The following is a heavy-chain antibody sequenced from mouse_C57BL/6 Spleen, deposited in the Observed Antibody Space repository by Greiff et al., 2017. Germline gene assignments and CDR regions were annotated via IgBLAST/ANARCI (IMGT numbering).Heavy chain of an antibody. Sequence: QVQLQQSGPELVKPGASVKISCKASGYAFSSSWMNWVKQRPGKGLEWIGRIYPGDGDTNYNGKFKGKATLTADKSSSTTYMQLSSLTSEDSAVYFCARSGDSSGFAYWGQGTLVTVSA. V-gene: IGHV1-82*01. J-gene: IGHJ3*01. CDR3: ARSGDSSGFAY. CDR1: GYAFSSSW. D-gene: IGHD3-2*02. CDR2: IYPGDGDT.